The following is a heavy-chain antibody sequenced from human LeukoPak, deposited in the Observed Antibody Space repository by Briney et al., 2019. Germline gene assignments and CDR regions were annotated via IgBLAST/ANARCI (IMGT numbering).Heavy chain of an antibody. J-gene: IGHJ4*02. V-gene: IGHV3-33*01. CDR1: GFTFSSYG. D-gene: IGHD1-1*01. CDR3: ARGPTGTSLLSDY. Sequence: GGSLRLSCAASGFTFSSYGMHWVRQAPGKGLEWVAVIWYDGSNKYYADSVKGRFTISRDNSKNTLYLQMNSLRAEDTAVYYCARGPTGTSLLSDYWGQGTLVTVSS. CDR2: IWYDGSNK.